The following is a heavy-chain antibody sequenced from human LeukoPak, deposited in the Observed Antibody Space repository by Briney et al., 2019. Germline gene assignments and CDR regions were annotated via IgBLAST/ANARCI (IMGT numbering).Heavy chain of an antibody. CDR3: ARASYSSGQWLVSSY. D-gene: IGHD6-19*01. CDR2: ISYDGSNK. CDR1: GFTFSSYA. J-gene: IGHJ4*02. Sequence: GGSLRLSCAASGFTFSSYAMHWVRQAPGKGLEWVAVISYDGSNKYYADSVKGRFTISRDNSKNTLYLQMNSLRAEDTAVYYCARASYSSGQWLVSSYWGQGTLVTVSS. V-gene: IGHV3-30-3*01.